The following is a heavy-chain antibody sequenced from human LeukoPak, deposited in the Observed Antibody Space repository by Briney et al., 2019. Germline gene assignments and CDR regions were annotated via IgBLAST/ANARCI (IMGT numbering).Heavy chain of an antibody. J-gene: IGHJ5*02. Sequence: ASVKVSCKASGYTFTSYDINWVRQATGQGLEWMGWMNPNSGNTGYAQKFQGRVTMTRNTSMSTAYMELSSLRSEDTAVYYCARADYSYGEVWFDPWGQGTLVTVSS. CDR3: ARADYSYGEVWFDP. D-gene: IGHD5-18*01. CDR1: GYTFTSYD. V-gene: IGHV1-8*01. CDR2: MNPNSGNT.